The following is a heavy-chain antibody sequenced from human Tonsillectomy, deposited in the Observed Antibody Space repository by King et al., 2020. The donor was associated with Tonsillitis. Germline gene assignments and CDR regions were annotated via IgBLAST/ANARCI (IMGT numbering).Heavy chain of an antibody. CDR2: ISSNGGST. J-gene: IGHJ4*02. D-gene: IGHD6-19*01. Sequence: EVRLVESGGGLVQPGGSLRLSCSASGFTFSNYAMHWVRQAPGKGLEYVSAISSNGGSTYYADSVKDRFTISRDNSKNTLYLQMSSLRTEDTAVYYCVKETSGWYDYWGQGTLVTVSS. CDR1: GFTFSNYA. V-gene: IGHV3-64D*06. CDR3: VKETSGWYDY.